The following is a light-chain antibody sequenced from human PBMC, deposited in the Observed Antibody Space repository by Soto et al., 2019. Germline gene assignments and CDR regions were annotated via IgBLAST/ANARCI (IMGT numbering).Light chain of an antibody. CDR2: GAS. J-gene: IGKJ5*01. Sequence: PGERATLSCRASQSVSTYLAWYQQKPGQAPRLLIYGASNRATGIPDRFSGSGSGTDFTLTIARLEPEDFAVYYCQEYDGAPITFGLGTRLEIK. CDR3: QEYDGAPIT. CDR1: QSVSTY. V-gene: IGKV3-20*01.